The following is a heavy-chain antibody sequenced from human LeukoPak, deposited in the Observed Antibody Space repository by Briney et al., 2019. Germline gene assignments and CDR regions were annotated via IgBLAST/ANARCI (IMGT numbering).Heavy chain of an antibody. Sequence: GGSLRLSCAASGFTFSSYSMNWVRQAPGKVLEWVSYMSSSGNTIYYADSVKGRFTISRDNAKKSLYLQMNSLRVEDTAVYYCARAPSDTAMGSDRWFDPWGQGTLVTVSS. CDR2: MSSSGNTI. J-gene: IGHJ5*02. CDR1: GFTFSSYS. D-gene: IGHD5-18*01. CDR3: ARAPSDTAMGSDRWFDP. V-gene: IGHV3-48*04.